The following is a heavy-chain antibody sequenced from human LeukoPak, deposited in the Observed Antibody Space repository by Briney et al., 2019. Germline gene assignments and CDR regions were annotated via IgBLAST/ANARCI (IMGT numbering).Heavy chain of an antibody. Sequence: PGGSLRLSCAASGFTFNSYWMSWVRQAPGKGLEWVANVKQDGSEKYYVDSVRGRFTISRDNAKNSLYLQMNSLTAEDTAVYYCARGHNSNWDHCFDYWGQGTLVTVSS. CDR1: GFTFNSYW. CDR3: ARGHNSNWDHCFDY. D-gene: IGHD6-13*01. J-gene: IGHJ4*02. V-gene: IGHV3-7*05. CDR2: VKQDGSEK.